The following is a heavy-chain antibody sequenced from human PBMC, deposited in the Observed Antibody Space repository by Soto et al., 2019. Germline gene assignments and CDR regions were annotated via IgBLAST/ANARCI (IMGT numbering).Heavy chain of an antibody. Sequence: GESLKISCKGSGYSFTSYWISWVLQIPWKGLEWMGKIDPSDSYTNYSPSFRGHVTISADKSITTAYLQWSSLKAPDTAMYYCARPSEGAATGVGFDYWGQGTLVTVSS. CDR1: GYSFTSYW. J-gene: IGHJ4*02. D-gene: IGHD2-15*01. V-gene: IGHV5-10-1*01. CDR2: IDPSDSYT. CDR3: ARPSEGAATGVGFDY.